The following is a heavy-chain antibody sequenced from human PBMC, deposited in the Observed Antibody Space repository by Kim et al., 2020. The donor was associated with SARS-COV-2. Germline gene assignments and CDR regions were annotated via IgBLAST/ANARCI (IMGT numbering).Heavy chain of an antibody. Sequence: SETLFLTCTVSGGSISSSSYYWGWIRQPPGKGLEWIGSIYYSGSTYYNPSLKSRVTISVDTSKNQFSLKLSSVTAADTAVYYCARHSGAIAVDVDNWFDPWGQGTLVTVSS. V-gene: IGHV4-39*01. CDR3: ARHSGAIAVDVDNWFDP. CDR1: GGSISSSSYY. J-gene: IGHJ5*02. CDR2: IYYSGST. D-gene: IGHD6-19*01.